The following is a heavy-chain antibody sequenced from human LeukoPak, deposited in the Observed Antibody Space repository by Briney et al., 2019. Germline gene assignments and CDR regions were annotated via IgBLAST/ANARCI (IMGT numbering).Heavy chain of an antibody. CDR2: ISAYNGNT. D-gene: IGHD6-13*01. J-gene: IGHJ4*02. CDR1: AYTFTSVG. V-gene: IGHV1-18*01. Sequence: GKVACKASAYTFTSVGINWVRQAPGQGLEWMGWISAYNGNTNYAQKLQGRVTMTTDTSTSTAYMELRSLRSGDTAVYYCARGIAAAGWYFDYWGQGTLVTVSS. CDR3: ARGIAAAGWYFDY.